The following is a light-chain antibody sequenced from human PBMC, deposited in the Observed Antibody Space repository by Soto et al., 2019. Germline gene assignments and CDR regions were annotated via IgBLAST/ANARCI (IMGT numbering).Light chain of an antibody. CDR1: QGIRND. Sequence: AIQMTQSPSSLSASVVDIVTITCRSSQGIRNDLGWYQQKPGKAPKLLIYAASSLQSGVPSRFSGSGSGTDFTLTISSLQPEDFATYYCLQDYNYPPTFGGGTKVDIK. V-gene: IGKV1-6*01. CDR2: AAS. CDR3: LQDYNYPPT. J-gene: IGKJ4*01.